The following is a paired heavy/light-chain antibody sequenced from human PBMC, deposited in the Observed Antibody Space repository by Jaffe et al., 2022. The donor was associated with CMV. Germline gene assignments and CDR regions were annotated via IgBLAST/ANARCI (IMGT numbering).Light chain of an antibody. J-gene: IGLJ1*01. CDR2: KNN. V-gene: IGLV1-47*01. CDR1: SSNIGSNY. Sequence: QSVLTQPPSASGTPGQRVTISCSGSSSNIGSNYVYWYQQLPGTAPKLLIYKNNQRPSGVPDRFSGSKSGTSASLAISGLRSEDEADYYCAAWDDRLSAYYVFGTGTKVTVL. CDR3: AAWDDRLSAYYV.
Heavy chain of an antibody. CDR3: SRHRPRFGELLGY. CDR2: IRSKAYGATI. CDR1: GFTFGDYS. V-gene: IGHV3-49*03. J-gene: IGHJ4*02. D-gene: IGHD3-10*01. Sequence: EVQLVESGGGLVQPGGSLRLSCRTSGFTFGDYSMSWFRQAPGKGLEWVGFIRSKAYGATIEYAASVKGRFTISRDDSRSIAYLQMNSLKTEDTAVYYCSRHRPRFGELLGYWGQGTLVTVSS.